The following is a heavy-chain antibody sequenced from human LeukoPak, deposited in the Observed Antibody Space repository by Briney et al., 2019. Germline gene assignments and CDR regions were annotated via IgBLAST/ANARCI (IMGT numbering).Heavy chain of an antibody. V-gene: IGHV3-49*04. D-gene: IGHD1-26*01. J-gene: IGHJ5*02. CDR2: IRSKAYGGTT. CDR3: TRGIVGATTSSYWFDP. Sequence: PGGSLRLSCTASGLTFGDYAMSWVRQAPGKGLEWVGFIRSKAYGGTTEYAASVKGRFTISRDDSKSIAYLQMNSLKTEDTAVYYCTRGIVGATTSSYWFDPWGQGTLVTVSS. CDR1: GLTFGDYA.